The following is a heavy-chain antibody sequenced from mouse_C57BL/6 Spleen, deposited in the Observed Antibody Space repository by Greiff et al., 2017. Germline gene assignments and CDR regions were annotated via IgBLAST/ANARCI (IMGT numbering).Heavy chain of an antibody. CDR2: IRLKSDNYAT. Sequence: DVKLVESGGGLVQPGGSMKLSCVASGFTFSNYWMNWVRQSPEKGLEWVAQIRLKSDNYATHYAESVKGRFTISRDDSKSSVYLQMNNLRAEDTGIYYCTAGYYGSSYGYWGQGTTLTVSS. CDR1: GFTFSNYW. V-gene: IGHV6-3*01. J-gene: IGHJ2*01. D-gene: IGHD1-1*01. CDR3: TAGYYGSSYGY.